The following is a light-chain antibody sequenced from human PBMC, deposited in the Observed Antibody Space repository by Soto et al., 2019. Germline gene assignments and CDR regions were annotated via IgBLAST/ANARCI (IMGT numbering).Light chain of an antibody. CDR3: SSYTRSTTLVV. Sequence: QSALTQPASVSGSPGQSITISCTGTSSDVGAYNYVSWYQQHPGKAPKLMIYEVSTRPSGISNRFSGSKSGNTASLTISGLQAEDEADYYCSSYTRSTTLVVFGGGTQLTVL. CDR1: SSDVGAYNY. J-gene: IGLJ3*02. V-gene: IGLV2-14*01. CDR2: EVS.